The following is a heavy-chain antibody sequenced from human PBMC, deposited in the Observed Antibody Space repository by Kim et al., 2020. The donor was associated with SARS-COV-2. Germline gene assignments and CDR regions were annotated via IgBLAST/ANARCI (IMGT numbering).Heavy chain of an antibody. V-gene: IGHV3-43*01. J-gene: IGHJ6*02. D-gene: IGHD1-26*01. Sequence: YAASVKGRFTISRDNSKNFLFLEMDSLKFDDSAFYYCARDVGAEATYGLDVWGQGTTVTVS. CDR3: ARDVGAEATYGLDV.